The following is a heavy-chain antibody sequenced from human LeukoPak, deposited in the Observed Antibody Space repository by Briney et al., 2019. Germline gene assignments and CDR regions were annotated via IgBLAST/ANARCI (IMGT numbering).Heavy chain of an antibody. CDR3: ARGRSVLRYFDWLI. Sequence: ASVKVSCKASGGTFSSYAISWVRQAPGQGLEWMGGIIPIFGTANYAQKFQGRVTITADKSTSTAYMELSSLRSEDTAVYCCARGRSVLRYFDWLIWGQGTLVTVSS. D-gene: IGHD3-9*01. CDR2: IIPIFGTA. J-gene: IGHJ4*02. V-gene: IGHV1-69*06. CDR1: GGTFSSYA.